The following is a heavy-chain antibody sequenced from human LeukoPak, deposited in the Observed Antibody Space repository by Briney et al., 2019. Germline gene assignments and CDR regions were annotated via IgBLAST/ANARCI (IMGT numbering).Heavy chain of an antibody. CDR3: ARGSCSNIRCHDAFDI. D-gene: IGHD2-2*01. Sequence: ETLSLTCTVSGGSISSYYWGWIRQPPGKGLECVSIIYSGGDTYYTDSVKGRFSVSRDNSKNTLYLQMNSLRVDDTAVYYCARGSCSNIRCHDAFDIWGQGTMVTVSS. CDR2: IYSGGDT. CDR1: GGSISSYY. J-gene: IGHJ3*02. V-gene: IGHV3-53*01.